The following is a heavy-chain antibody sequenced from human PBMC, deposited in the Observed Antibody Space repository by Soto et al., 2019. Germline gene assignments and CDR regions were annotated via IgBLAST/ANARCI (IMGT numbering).Heavy chain of an antibody. CDR3: AKSYDILTGYLI. CDR1: GFTFSGDW. CDR2: INKDGTRN. V-gene: IGHV3-74*01. J-gene: IGHJ3*02. Sequence: GGSLRLSCAASGFTFSGDWMHWVRQAAGKGLVWVSRINKDGTRNNYADSVKGRFTISRDNSKNTLYLQMDSLRAEDTAVYFCAKSYDILTGYLIWGQGTMVTVSS. D-gene: IGHD3-9*01.